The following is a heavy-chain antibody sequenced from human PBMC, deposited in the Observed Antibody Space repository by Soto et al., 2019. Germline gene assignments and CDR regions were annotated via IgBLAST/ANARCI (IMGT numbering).Heavy chain of an antibody. V-gene: IGHV5-10-1*01. D-gene: IGHD2-2*01. CDR3: ARHYCSSTSCSLNFDH. Sequence: GESLKISCKGSVYSFSSYWISWVRQMPGKGPEWMGRIDPSDSYTNYSPSFRGHVTISADKSISTAYLHWSSLKASDTAMFYCARHYCSSTSCSLNFDHWGQGTLVTVSS. CDR1: VYSFSSYW. J-gene: IGHJ4*02. CDR2: IDPSDSYT.